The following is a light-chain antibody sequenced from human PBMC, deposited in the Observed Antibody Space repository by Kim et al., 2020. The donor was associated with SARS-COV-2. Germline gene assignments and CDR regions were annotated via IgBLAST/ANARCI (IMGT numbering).Light chain of an antibody. J-gene: IGKJ5*01. V-gene: IGKV3-20*01. CDR1: QSVSNNY. CDR2: GAS. Sequence: EIVLTQSPGPLSLSPGERGTLSCRASQSVSNNYLAWYQQRLGQAPRLLIYGASSRATGIPDRFSGSGSGTDFTLTISRLEPEDFAVYYCQQYGSSPITFGQGTRLEIK. CDR3: QQYGSSPIT.